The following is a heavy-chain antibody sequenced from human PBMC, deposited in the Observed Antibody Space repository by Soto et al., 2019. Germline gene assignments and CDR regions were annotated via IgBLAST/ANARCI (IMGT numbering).Heavy chain of an antibody. CDR1: GFTFSDYY. CDR3: ARDQGRTTIFGVVTYYAMDV. CDR2: ISSSSSYT. J-gene: IGHJ6*02. V-gene: IGHV3-11*06. D-gene: IGHD3-3*01. Sequence: GGSLRLSCAASGFTFSDYYMSWIRQAPGKGLEWVSYISSSSSYTNYADSVKGRFTISRDNAKNSLYLQMNSLRAEDTAVYYCARDQGRTTIFGVVTYYAMDVWGQGTTLTGSS.